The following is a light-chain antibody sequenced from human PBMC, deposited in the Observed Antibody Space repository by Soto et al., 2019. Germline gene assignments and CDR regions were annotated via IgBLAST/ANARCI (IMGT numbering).Light chain of an antibody. CDR2: GAS. V-gene: IGKV3-15*01. J-gene: IGKJ1*01. CDR1: QSVSRN. CDR3: QHRET. Sequence: EIVMTQSPATVSVSPGERATLSCRASQSVSRNLAWYQQKPGQAPRLLIFGASTRATGIPDRFSGSGSGTDFTLTISRLEPEDFAVYYCQHRETFGQGTKVDIK.